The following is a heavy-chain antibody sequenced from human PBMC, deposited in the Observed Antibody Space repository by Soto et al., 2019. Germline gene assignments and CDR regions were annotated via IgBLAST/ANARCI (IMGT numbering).Heavy chain of an antibody. V-gene: IGHV2-5*01. J-gene: IGHJ5*02. CDR2: IYWNDDK. Sequence: SGPTLVKPTQTLTLTCSFAGFSLSSSGASVGWIRQPPGKALEWLALIYWNDDKRLNPSLKSRLTVTKDTSKDQVVLTMTNMDPVDTATYYCAHSSTTTIFGVVIPSNWFDPWGQGTLVTVSS. CDR3: AHSSTTTIFGVVIPSNWFDP. D-gene: IGHD3-3*01. CDR1: GFSLSSSGAS.